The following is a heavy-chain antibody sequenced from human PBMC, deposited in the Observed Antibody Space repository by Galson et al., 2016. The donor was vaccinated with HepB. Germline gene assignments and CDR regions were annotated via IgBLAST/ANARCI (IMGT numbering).Heavy chain of an antibody. J-gene: IGHJ3*02. CDR3: ARWTTVVTPNAFDI. D-gene: IGHD4-23*01. CDR1: GGSISSRDYY. V-gene: IGHV4-39*01. CDR2: IYYRGST. Sequence: ETLSLTCTVSGGSISSRDYYWGWIRQPPGQGLEWIGRIYYRGSTYYNPSLKSRLTISVDPSKNQCSLKLSSVTAADTAVYYCARWTTVVTPNAFDIWGQGTMVTVSS.